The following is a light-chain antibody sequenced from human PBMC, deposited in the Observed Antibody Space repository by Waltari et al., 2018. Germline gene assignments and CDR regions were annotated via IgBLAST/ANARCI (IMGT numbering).Light chain of an antibody. V-gene: IGLV2-14*01. J-gene: IGLJ2*01. CDR1: IREIGSYSD. CDR3: SSYTGRGTVI. CDR2: DLT. Sequence: QSVLTQPASLSGSPGQSLTLPCTWTIREIGSYSDLSWYQQYPGKAPKLIIYDLTERPSGVSTRFSGSKSGNTASLTISGLQADDEADYFCSSYTGRGTVIFGRGTMVTVL.